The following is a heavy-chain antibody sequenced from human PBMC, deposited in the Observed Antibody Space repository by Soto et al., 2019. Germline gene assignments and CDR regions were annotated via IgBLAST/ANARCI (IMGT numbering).Heavy chain of an antibody. Sequence: QVQLVESGGGLVKPGGSLRLSCAASGFTFSDYYMSWIRQAPGKGLEWIGEINHSGSTNYNPSLKSRVTISVDTSKNQFSLKLSSVTAADTAVYYCARVWGARYSSGWYPYYYYGMDVWGQGTTVTVSS. V-gene: IGHV4-34*01. CDR1: GFTFSDYY. CDR3: ARVWGARYSSGWYPYYYYGMDV. J-gene: IGHJ6*02. D-gene: IGHD6-19*01. CDR2: INHSGST.